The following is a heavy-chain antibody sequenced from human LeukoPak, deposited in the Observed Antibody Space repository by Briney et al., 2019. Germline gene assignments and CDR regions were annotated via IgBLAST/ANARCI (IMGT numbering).Heavy chain of an antibody. CDR1: GFTLSTYT. J-gene: IGHJ3*02. D-gene: IGHD6-6*01. Sequence: GGSLRLSCAASGFTLSTYTMNWVRQAPGKGLQGFSYISSSNNTKYYADSVKGRFIISRDNAKNSLYLQMNSLRDEDTAVYYCAREYSSSSGRAFDIWGQGTMVTVSS. CDR3: AREYSSSSGRAFDI. V-gene: IGHV3-48*02. CDR2: ISSSNNTK.